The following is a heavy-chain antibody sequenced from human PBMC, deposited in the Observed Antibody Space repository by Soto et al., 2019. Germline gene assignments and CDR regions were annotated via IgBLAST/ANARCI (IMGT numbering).Heavy chain of an antibody. Sequence: TSETLSLTCTVSGGTISSWYWSWVRQPPGKGLEWIGYIYYSGSTNYNPSLKSRVTISVDTSKNQFSLKLSSVTAADTAVYYCARLVWSYGTWFDPWGQGTLVTVSS. J-gene: IGHJ5*02. CDR1: GGTISSWY. CDR3: ARLVWSYGTWFDP. D-gene: IGHD5-18*01. CDR2: IYYSGST. V-gene: IGHV4-59*08.